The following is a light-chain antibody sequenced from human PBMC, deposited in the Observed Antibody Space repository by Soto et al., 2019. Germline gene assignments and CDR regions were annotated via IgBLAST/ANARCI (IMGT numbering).Light chain of an antibody. J-gene: IGLJ1*01. CDR1: SSNIANNY. Sequence: QSFLAQPPSVSAAPGQRVTISCSGSSSNIANNYVSWFQQVPGAAPKLLIYDTSQRLSGIPDRFSGSKSGTSATLGITGLQTGDEADYYCGTWDSSLNAYVLGSGTKV. CDR2: DTS. CDR3: GTWDSSLNAYV. V-gene: IGLV1-51*01.